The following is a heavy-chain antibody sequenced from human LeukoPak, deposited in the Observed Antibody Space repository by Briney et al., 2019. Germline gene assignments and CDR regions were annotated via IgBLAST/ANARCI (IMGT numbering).Heavy chain of an antibody. V-gene: IGHV4-34*01. J-gene: IGHJ4*02. CDR2: INHSGST. CDR3: AIPGDGYFDY. Sequence: ASETLSLTCGVYGGSFSTYYWSWIRQPPGKGLEWIGEINHSGSTNYNPSLKSRVTISVDTSKNQFSLKLSSVTAADTAVYYCAIPGDGYFDYWGQGTLVTVSS. CDR1: GGSFSTYY. D-gene: IGHD3-16*01.